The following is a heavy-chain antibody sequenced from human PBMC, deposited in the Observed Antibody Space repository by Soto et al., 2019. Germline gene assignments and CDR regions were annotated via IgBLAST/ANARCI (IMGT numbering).Heavy chain of an antibody. Sequence: SETLSLTCTVSGGSISSGGYYWSWIRQHPGKGLEWIGYIYYSGSTYYNPSLKSRVTISVDTSKNQFSLKLSSVTAADTAVYYCARNTDYSMYYFDVWGQGTLVTVSS. CDR3: ARNTDYSMYYFDV. CDR2: IYYSGST. J-gene: IGHJ4*02. CDR1: GGSISSGGYY. D-gene: IGHD2-21*01. V-gene: IGHV4-31*03.